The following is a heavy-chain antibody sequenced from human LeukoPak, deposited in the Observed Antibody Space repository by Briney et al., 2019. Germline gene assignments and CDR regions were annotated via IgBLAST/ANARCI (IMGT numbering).Heavy chain of an antibody. CDR2: ISSSSSYI. Sequence: TGGSLRLSCAASGFTFSSYSMNWVRQAPGKGLEWVSSISSSSSYIYYADSVKGRFTISRDNAQNSLYLQMSSLRAEDTAVYFCAREHYYFDSSGYATPPQYWGQGTLVTVSS. CDR3: AREHYYFDSSGYATPPQY. D-gene: IGHD3-22*01. J-gene: IGHJ4*02. V-gene: IGHV3-21*01. CDR1: GFTFSSYS.